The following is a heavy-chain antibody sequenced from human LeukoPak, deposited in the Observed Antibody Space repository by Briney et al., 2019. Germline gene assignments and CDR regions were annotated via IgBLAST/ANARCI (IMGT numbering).Heavy chain of an antibody. D-gene: IGHD2-15*01. V-gene: IGHV3-23*01. J-gene: IGHJ4*02. CDR2: SGDGAGST. CDR3: AKGGCRGTCNPLAY. CDR1: GFTFSGSG. Sequence: GGSLRLFYPASGFTFSGSGMGWARQDPRRWREWLPSSGDGAGSTYYADSLKGRFTISRDNYKNTLYLQMNNLRAEDTAVYYCAKGGCRGTCNPLAYWGQGALVTVSP.